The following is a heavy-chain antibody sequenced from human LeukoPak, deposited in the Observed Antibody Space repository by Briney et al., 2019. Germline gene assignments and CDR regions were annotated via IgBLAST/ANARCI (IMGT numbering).Heavy chain of an antibody. J-gene: IGHJ4*02. CDR3: ASGEYYGSGSYWDPYYFDY. Sequence: SVKDSCKASGGTFSSYAISWVRQAPGQGLEWMGGIIPIFGTANYAQKFQGRVTITTDESTSTAYMELSSLRSEDTAVYYCASGEYYGSGSYWDPYYFDYWGQGTLVTVSS. D-gene: IGHD3-10*01. CDR2: IIPIFGTA. V-gene: IGHV1-69*05. CDR1: GGTFSSYA.